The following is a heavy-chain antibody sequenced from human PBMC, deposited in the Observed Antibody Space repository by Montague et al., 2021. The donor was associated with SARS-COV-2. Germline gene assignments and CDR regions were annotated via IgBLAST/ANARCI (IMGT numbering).Heavy chain of an antibody. Sequence: SETLSLTCTVSDGSIRTSSYYWGWIRQPPGKGLDWIGSIYYSGSTYYNPSLKSRVTISVDTSKNQFSLKLSSVTAADTAVYYCAMRGGALDAFDIWGQGTMAIVSS. V-gene: IGHV4-39*01. D-gene: IGHD6-25*01. J-gene: IGHJ3*02. CDR2: IYYSGST. CDR3: AMRGGALDAFDI. CDR1: DGSIRTSSYY.